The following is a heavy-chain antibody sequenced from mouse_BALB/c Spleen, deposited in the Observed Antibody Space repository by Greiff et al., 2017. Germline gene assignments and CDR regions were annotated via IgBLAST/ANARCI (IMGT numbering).Heavy chain of an antibody. CDR2: IDPSDSYT. J-gene: IGHJ3*01. D-gene: IGHD1-1*01. CDR1: GYTFTSYW. CDR3: TRPDYYGSSSWFAD. Sequence: QVHLQQPGAELVKPGASVKMSCKASGYTFTSYWMHWVKQRPGQGLEWIGVIDPSDSYTSYNQKFKGKATLTVDTSSSTAYMQLSSLTSEDSAVYYCTRPDYYGSSSWFADWGQGTLVTVSA. V-gene: IGHV1S127*01.